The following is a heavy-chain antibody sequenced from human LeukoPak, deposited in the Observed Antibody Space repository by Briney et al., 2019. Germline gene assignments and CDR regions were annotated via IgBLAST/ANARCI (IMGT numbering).Heavy chain of an antibody. D-gene: IGHD1-26*01. CDR3: ASSGSYGVWYFDY. CDR1: GGTFSSYA. V-gene: IGHV1-69*05. Sequence: SVKVSCKASGGTFSSYAISWVRQAPGQGLEWMGGIIPIFGTANYAQKFQGRVTITTDESTSTAYMELSSLRSEDTAAYYCASSGSYGVWYFDYWGQGTLVTVS. CDR2: IIPIFGTA. J-gene: IGHJ4*02.